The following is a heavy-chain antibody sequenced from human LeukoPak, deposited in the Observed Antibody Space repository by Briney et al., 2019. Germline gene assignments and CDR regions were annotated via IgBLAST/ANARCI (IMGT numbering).Heavy chain of an antibody. D-gene: IGHD3-3*01. V-gene: IGHV1-18*01. CDR3: AREAVTIFGLVRTQTPKGPHRFDP. CDR1: GYTFTSYA. CDR2: ISAYNGNT. Sequence: VSVKVSCKASGYTFTSYAITWVRQAPGQGLEWMGWISAYNGNTKYGQRLQGRVTMTRDMSTTTVYMHLSSLRSEDTAVYYCAREAVTIFGLVRTQTPKGPHRFDPWGQGTLVTVSS. J-gene: IGHJ5*02.